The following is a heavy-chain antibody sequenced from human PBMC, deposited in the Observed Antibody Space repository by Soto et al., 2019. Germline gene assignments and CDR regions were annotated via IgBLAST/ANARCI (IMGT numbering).Heavy chain of an antibody. CDR3: AKDLRPDGRYDLDS. CDR2: MIGEGTSW. D-gene: IGHD1-26*01. Sequence: EVQLLESGGGLAQPGGSLRLACAASGFSFRIYAMNSVRQAPGTGLEWVSVMIGEGTSWDYADSVRGRFTISRDNSKNTLYLQMNNLRTEDTAVYYRAKDLRPDGRYDLDSWGQGTLVIVSS. V-gene: IGHV3-23*01. CDR1: GFSFRIYA. J-gene: IGHJ4*02.